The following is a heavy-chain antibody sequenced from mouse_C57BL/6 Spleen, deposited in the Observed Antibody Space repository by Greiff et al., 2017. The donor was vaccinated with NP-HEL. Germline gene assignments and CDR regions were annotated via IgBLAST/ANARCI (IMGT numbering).Heavy chain of an antibody. CDR1: GYSITSGYY. J-gene: IGHJ1*03. V-gene: IGHV3-6*01. D-gene: IGHD1-1*01. CDR3: ARGGYGSSRYFDV. Sequence: VQLKESGPGLVKPSQSLSLTCSVTGYSITSGYYWNWIRQFPGNKLEWMGYISYDGSNNYNPSLKNRISITRDTSKNQFFLKLNSVTTEDTATYYCARGGYGSSRYFDVWGTGTTVTVSS. CDR2: ISYDGSN.